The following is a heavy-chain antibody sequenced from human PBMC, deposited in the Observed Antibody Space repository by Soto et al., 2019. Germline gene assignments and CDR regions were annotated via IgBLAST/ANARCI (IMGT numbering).Heavy chain of an antibody. J-gene: IGHJ6*02. Sequence: ASVKVSCKASGYTFTNYGISWVRQAPGQGLEWMGWISAHNGDTNHVQEFQGRVTMTTDTSTSTAHMELRSLRSDDTAVYYCAREGQAPYYYYGMDVWGQGTAVTVSS. V-gene: IGHV1-18*01. CDR2: ISAHNGDT. CDR3: AREGQAPYYYYGMDV. CDR1: GYTFTNYG.